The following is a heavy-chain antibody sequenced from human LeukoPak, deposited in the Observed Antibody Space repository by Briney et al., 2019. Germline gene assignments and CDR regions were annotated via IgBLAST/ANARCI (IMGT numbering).Heavy chain of an antibody. CDR1: GYTFTNYG. J-gene: IGHJ5*02. CDR3: ARDHLSSGWNKGSWFDP. V-gene: IGHV1-18*01. D-gene: IGHD6-19*01. Sequence: ASVKVSCKASGYTFTNYGINWVRQAPGQGLEWMGWISGYNGNTNYAQKLQGRVTMTTDTSTSTAYMELRSLRSDDTAVYYCARDHLSSGWNKGSWFDPWGQGTLVTVSS. CDR2: ISGYNGNT.